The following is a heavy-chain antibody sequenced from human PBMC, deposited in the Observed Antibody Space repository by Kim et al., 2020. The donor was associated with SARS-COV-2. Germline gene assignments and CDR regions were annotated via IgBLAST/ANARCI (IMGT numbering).Heavy chain of an antibody. Sequence: SETLSLTCAVSGGSISSSNWWSWVRQPPGTGLEWIGEIYHSGSTNYNPSLKSRVTISVDKSKNQFSLKLSSVTAADTAVYYCASTTYYDFWSGYYTGMTPFDYWGQGTLVTVPS. J-gene: IGHJ4*02. CDR3: ASTTYYDFWSGYYTGMTPFDY. D-gene: IGHD3-3*01. CDR1: GGSISSSNW. V-gene: IGHV4-4*02. CDR2: IYHSGST.